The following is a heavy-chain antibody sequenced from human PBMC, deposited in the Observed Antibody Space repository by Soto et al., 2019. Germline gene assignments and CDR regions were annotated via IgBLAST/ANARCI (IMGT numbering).Heavy chain of an antibody. CDR3: ARGGLWSGDLSILKFDI. J-gene: IGHJ6*02. D-gene: IGHD3-10*01. V-gene: IGHV3-30*03. Sequence: PGGSLRLSCEASGFNFRSYSMSCVRQAPGKGLEWVSLISYDGTNKYYADSVKGRFTISRDNSKNTLYLQMNSLTAEDTAVYSCARGGLWSGDLSILKFDIWGQGTSVTVSS. CDR1: GFNFRSYS. CDR2: ISYDGTNK.